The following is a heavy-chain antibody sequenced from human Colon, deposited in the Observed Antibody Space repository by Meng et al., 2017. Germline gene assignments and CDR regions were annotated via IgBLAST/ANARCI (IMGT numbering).Heavy chain of an antibody. Sequence: GESLKISCAASGFTFSGSHMHWVRQVSGKGLEWVGHIRSKSDNYATAYAASVEGRFTISRDDSKNTAYLHMNSLKTEDTAVYYCSRQTESTHDFWGQGTLVTAPQ. J-gene: IGHJ4*02. CDR2: IRSKSDNYAT. CDR3: SRQTESTHDF. CDR1: GFTFSGSH. V-gene: IGHV3-73*01.